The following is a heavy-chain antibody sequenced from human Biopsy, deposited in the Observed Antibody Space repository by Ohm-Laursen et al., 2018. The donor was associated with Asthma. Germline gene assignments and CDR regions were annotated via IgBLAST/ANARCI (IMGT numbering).Heavy chain of an antibody. CDR3: ARGDSSNWSHYYFDY. J-gene: IGHJ4*02. CDR2: IYIGGTS. Sequence: SLRLSCTASGFAGSRDHMFGVRQAPGKGLEWGSVIYIGGTSHTADSVRGRFTISRDYSKNTLYPQMHSLRAEDTAVYYWARGDSSNWSHYYFDYWGQGTLVTVSS. V-gene: IGHV3-53*01. CDR1: GFAGSRDH. D-gene: IGHD3-22*01.